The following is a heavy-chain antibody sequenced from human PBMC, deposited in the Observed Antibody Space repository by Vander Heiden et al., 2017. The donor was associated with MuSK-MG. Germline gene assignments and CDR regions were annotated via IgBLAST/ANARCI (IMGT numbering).Heavy chain of an antibody. J-gene: IGHJ5*02. D-gene: IGHD3-10*01. CDR3: TTEVRGWFDP. V-gene: IGHV3-15*01. CDR1: GFTFSNAW. CDR2: IKSKPEGGTT. Sequence: EVQLVESGGGLVKPGGSLRLSCAASGFTFSNAWMSWVRQAPGKGLEWVGRIKSKPEGGTTAYAAPVKGRFTISRDDSKNTLYLQMNTLKTEDTAVYYCTTEVRGWFDPWGQGTLVTVSS.